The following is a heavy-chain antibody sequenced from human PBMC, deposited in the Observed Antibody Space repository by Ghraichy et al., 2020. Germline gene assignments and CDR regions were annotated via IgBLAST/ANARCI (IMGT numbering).Heavy chain of an antibody. Sequence: GESLNISCAASGFTFSSYAMTWVRQAPGKGLEWVSTISGSGGSTYYADSVKGRFTISRDNSKNTLYLQMNSLRVEDTAAYHCAKNGQVVPAVAGWFDPWGQGTLVTVSS. CDR3: AKNGQVVPAVAGWFDP. CDR2: ISGSGGST. J-gene: IGHJ5*02. V-gene: IGHV3-23*01. CDR1: GFTFSSYA. D-gene: IGHD2-2*01.